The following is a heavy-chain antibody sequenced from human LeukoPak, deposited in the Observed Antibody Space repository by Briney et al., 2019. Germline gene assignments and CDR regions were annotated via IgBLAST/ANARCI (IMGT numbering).Heavy chain of an antibody. Sequence: ASVKVSCKASGYTFTSYGISWVRQAPGQGLEWMGWISAYNGNTNYAQKLQGRVTMTTDTSTSTAHMELRSLRSDDTAVYYCARMLVAATVYYMDVWGKGTTVTISS. V-gene: IGHV1-18*01. CDR1: GYTFTSYG. D-gene: IGHD2-15*01. CDR2: ISAYNGNT. J-gene: IGHJ6*03. CDR3: ARMLVAATVYYMDV.